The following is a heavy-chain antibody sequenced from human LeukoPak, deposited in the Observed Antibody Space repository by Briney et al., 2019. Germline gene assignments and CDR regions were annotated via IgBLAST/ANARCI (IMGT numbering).Heavy chain of an antibody. Sequence: GGSLRLSCAASGFNFASHWMHWARQTPGKGLVWVSRINSGGSGTSYADSVEGRFTISRDNAKNTLYLQMNSLRAEDTAVYFCARGGGLDVWGQGATVTVSS. CDR2: INSGGSGT. CDR3: ARGGGLDV. J-gene: IGHJ6*02. CDR1: GFNFASHW. D-gene: IGHD3-16*01. V-gene: IGHV3-74*01.